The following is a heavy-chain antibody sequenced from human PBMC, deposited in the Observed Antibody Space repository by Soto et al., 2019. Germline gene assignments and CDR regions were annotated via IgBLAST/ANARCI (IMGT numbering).Heavy chain of an antibody. D-gene: IGHD6-25*01. Sequence: SETLSLTCAVSGDSIGGDKWWSWVRQPPGKGLEWLGEMYHSGSTKYNPSLESRVIISVDRPKNQFSLKLYSVTDADPAGYHCARGETQQQRDYWGQATLVNVCS. CDR1: GDSIGGDKW. CDR3: ARGETQQQRDY. J-gene: IGHJ4*02. V-gene: IGHV4-4*02. CDR2: MYHSGST.